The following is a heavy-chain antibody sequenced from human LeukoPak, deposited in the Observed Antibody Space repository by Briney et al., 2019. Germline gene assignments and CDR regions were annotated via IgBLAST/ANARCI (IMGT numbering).Heavy chain of an antibody. D-gene: IGHD6-13*01. CDR2: ISGSGDST. J-gene: IGHJ4*02. V-gene: IGHV3-23*01. CDR3: AKDAGSIAAAGAPYFDY. CDR1: GFTFSSYA. Sequence: GSLRLSCAASGFTFSSYAMSWVRQAPGKGLEWVSAISGSGDSTYYADSVKGRFTISRDNSKNTLYLQMNSLRAEDTAVYYSAKDAGSIAAAGAPYFDYWGQGTLVTVSS.